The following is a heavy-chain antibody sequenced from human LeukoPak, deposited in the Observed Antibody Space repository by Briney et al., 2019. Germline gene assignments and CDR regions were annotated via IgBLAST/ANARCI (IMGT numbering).Heavy chain of an antibody. Sequence: GESLQISCKALGYSFTTYWIAGVRQLPGRGLDWMGIIYPGDSDTTYSPSFQGQVTISVDKSISTAYLQWSSLKASDTAMYYCARRGYDSSGYTDAFDIWGQGTMVTVSS. J-gene: IGHJ3*02. D-gene: IGHD3-22*01. CDR1: GYSFTTYW. CDR2: IYPGDSDT. V-gene: IGHV5-51*01. CDR3: ARRGYDSSGYTDAFDI.